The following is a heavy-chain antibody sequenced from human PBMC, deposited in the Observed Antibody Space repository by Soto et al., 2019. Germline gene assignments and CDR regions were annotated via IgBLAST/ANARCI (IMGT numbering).Heavy chain of an antibody. CDR2: IIPIFGTA. D-gene: IGHD3-22*01. CDR3: AGGPPGSSKVYYYDSSSLYCFDY. V-gene: IGHV1-69*01. Sequence: SVKGSCRTSGVTFSSYSSSWVRQAPGHWLGWMGGIIPIFGTADYAQKFQGRGTITAAESTSAAYMELSSLRSEDAAEDYGAGGPPGSSKVYYYDSSSLYCFDYWRQGTLVTVSS. J-gene: IGHJ4*02. CDR1: GVTFSSYS.